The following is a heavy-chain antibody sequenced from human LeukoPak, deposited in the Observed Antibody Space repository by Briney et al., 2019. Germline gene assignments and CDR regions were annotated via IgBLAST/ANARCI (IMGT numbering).Heavy chain of an antibody. J-gene: IGHJ4*02. CDR1: GFTFSTYG. CDR2: ISFNGNDQ. CDR3: AKDVRESTSPDY. V-gene: IGHV3-30*18. Sequence: GGSLRLSCAASGFTFSTYGMHWVRQAPGKGLEWVALISFNGNDQYYADSVKGRFTISRDNSEDTLYLQMNNLRTEDTAVYYCAKDVRESTSPDYWGQGTLVTVSS. D-gene: IGHD2/OR15-2a*01.